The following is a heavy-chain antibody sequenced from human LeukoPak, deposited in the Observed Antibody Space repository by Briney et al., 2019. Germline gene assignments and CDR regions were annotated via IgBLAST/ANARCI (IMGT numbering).Heavy chain of an antibody. CDR2: INTNTGNP. J-gene: IGHJ6*02. CDR3: ARTSSSWYNYYYGMDV. D-gene: IGHD6-13*01. V-gene: IGHV7-4-1*02. Sequence: GASVKVSCKASGYTFTSYAMNWVRQAPGQGLEWMGWINTNTGNPTYAQGFTGRFVFSLDTSVSTAYLQISSLKAEDTAVYYCARTSSSWYNYYYGMDVWGQGTTVTVSS. CDR1: GYTFTSYA.